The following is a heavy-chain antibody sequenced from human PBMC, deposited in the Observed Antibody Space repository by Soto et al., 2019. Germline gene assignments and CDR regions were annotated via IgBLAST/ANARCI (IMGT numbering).Heavy chain of an antibody. CDR1: GYTFTGYY. V-gene: IGHV1-2*04. CDR3: ARGDCSSTSCPMDV. Sequence: QVQLVQSGAEVKKPGASVKVSCKASGYTFTGYYMHWVRQAPGQGLEWMGWINANSGGTNYAQKFQGWVTMTRDTSISTAYMELSRLRSDDTAVYYCARGDCSSTSCPMDVWGQGTTVTVSS. J-gene: IGHJ6*02. D-gene: IGHD2-2*01. CDR2: INANSGGT.